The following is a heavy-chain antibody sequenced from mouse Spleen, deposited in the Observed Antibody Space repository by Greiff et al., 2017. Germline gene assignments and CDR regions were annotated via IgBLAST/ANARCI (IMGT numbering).Heavy chain of an antibody. Sequence: VQLQQSGPGLVAPSQSLSITCTVSGFSLTGYGVNWVRQPPGKGLEWLGMIWGDGSTDYNSALKSRLSISKDNSKSQVFLKMNSLQTDDTARYYCASYRYDGRSPWFAYWGQGTLVTVSA. D-gene: IGHD2-14*01. CDR1: GFSLTGYG. CDR2: IWGDGST. CDR3: ASYRYDGRSPWFAY. V-gene: IGHV2-6-7*01. J-gene: IGHJ3*01.